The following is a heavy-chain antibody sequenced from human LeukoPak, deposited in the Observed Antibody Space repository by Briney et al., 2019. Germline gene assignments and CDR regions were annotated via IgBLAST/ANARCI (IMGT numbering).Heavy chain of an antibody. CDR1: GFTFSSYA. CDR2: ISGSGGST. V-gene: IGHV3-23*01. J-gene: IGHJ4*02. D-gene: IGHD1-1*01. CDR3: AKDLTNGTLSFDC. Sequence: GGSLRLSCAAAGFTFSSYATSWVRQAPGKGLEWVSAISGSGGSTYYADSVKGRYTISRDNSKNTLYLQMNSLRAEDTAVYSCAKDLTNGTLSFDCWGQGTLVTVSS.